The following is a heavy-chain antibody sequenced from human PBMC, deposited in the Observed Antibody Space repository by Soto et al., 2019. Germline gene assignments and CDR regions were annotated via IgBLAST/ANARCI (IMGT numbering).Heavy chain of an antibody. CDR1: GGSISSGGYS. J-gene: IGHJ4*02. CDR2: IYHSGST. Sequence: QLQLQESGSGLVKPSQTLSLTCAVSGGSISSGGYSWSWIRQPPGKGLEWIGYIYHSGSTYYNPSLXSXGXIXIDMSKDQFSLKLSSVTAADTAVYSCAAGGGLPWYYWGQGTLVTVSS. D-gene: IGHD3-10*01. V-gene: IGHV4-30-2*01. CDR3: AAGGGLPWYY.